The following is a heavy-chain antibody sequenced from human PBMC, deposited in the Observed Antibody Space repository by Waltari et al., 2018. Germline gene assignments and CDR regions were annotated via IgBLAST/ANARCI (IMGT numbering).Heavy chain of an antibody. J-gene: IGHJ4*02. Sequence: EVQLVESGGGLVQPGRSLSLSCTTSGFTFGDYAMNWVRQAPGKGLEWVSFIRSKAYGGTPEYVASVKGRFVISRDDSKNIAYLQMNSLKIEDTAVYYCSTLETTMASAYWGQGTLVTVSS. D-gene: IGHD5-18*01. CDR2: IRSKAYGGTP. CDR3: STLETTMASAY. CDR1: GFTFGDYA. V-gene: IGHV3-49*04.